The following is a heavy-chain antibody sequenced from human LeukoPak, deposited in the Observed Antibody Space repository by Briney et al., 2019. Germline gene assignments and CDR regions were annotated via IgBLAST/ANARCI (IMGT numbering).Heavy chain of an antibody. CDR2: ISDSGTTI. V-gene: IGHV3-48*03. CDR3: ARESGNYFDFDY. D-gene: IGHD1-26*01. J-gene: IGHJ4*02. CDR1: GFTFSSYK. Sequence: PGGSLRLSCAASGFTFSSYKMHWVRKAPGKGLEWVSYISDSGTTIYHSDSVKGRFTISRDTAKSSLFLQMNSLRAEDTAFYYCARESGNYFDFDYWGQGTLVTVSS.